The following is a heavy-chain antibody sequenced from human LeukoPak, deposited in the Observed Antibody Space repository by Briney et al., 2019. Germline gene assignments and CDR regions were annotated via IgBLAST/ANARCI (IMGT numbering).Heavy chain of an antibody. Sequence: GGSLRLSCAASGFTFSSYAIHWVRQAPGKGLEWVAVISHDGSNKYYADSVKGRFTISRDNSKNTLYLQMNSLRAEDTAVYYCARGGPYYYDSSGPVDYWGQGTLVTVSS. D-gene: IGHD3-22*01. J-gene: IGHJ4*02. CDR3: ARGGPYYYDSSGPVDY. V-gene: IGHV3-30*04. CDR2: ISHDGSNK. CDR1: GFTFSSYA.